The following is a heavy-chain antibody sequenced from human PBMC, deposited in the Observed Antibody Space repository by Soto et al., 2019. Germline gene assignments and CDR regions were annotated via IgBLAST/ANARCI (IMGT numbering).Heavy chain of an antibody. CDR3: AASLSAYRVGVYDY. D-gene: IGHD2-2*01. V-gene: IGHV1-58*01. CDR1: GFTFTSSA. J-gene: IGHJ4*01. CDR2: IVVGSGNT. Sequence: GASVKLSWKASGFTFTSSAVQWVRQARGQRLECIGWIVVGSGNTNYAQKFQERVTITRXXXTSXAXMELXSLRSEDTDVYYCAASLSAYRVGVYDYWG.